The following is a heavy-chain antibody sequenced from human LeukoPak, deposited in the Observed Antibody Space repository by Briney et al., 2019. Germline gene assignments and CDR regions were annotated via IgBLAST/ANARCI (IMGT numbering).Heavy chain of an antibody. Sequence: GRSLRLSCAASGFTFDDYARHWVRQAPGKGLEWVSGISWNSGSIGYADSVKGRFTISRDNAKNSLYLQMNSLRAEDMALYYCAKAFHYINYGYMDVWGKGTTVTVSS. D-gene: IGHD4-11*01. J-gene: IGHJ6*03. V-gene: IGHV3-9*03. CDR3: AKAFHYINYGYMDV. CDR1: GFTFDDYA. CDR2: ISWNSGSI.